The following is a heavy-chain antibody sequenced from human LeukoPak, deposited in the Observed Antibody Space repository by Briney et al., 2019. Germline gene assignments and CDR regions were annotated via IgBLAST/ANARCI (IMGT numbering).Heavy chain of an antibody. Sequence: GGSLRLSCVASGFTFSTYGMHWVRQAPGKGLEWVSSISSSSSYIYYADSVKGRFTISRDNAKNSLYLQMNSLRAEDTAVYYCARLKGGCSGGSCYALNWGQGTLVTVSS. CDR3: ARLKGGCSGGSCYALN. CDR1: GFTFSTYG. CDR2: ISSSSSYI. V-gene: IGHV3-21*01. D-gene: IGHD2-15*01. J-gene: IGHJ4*02.